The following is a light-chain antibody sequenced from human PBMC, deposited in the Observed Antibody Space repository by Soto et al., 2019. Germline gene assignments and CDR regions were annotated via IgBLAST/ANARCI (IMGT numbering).Light chain of an antibody. V-gene: IGLV2-14*01. Sequence: QSALTQPASVSGSPGQSITISCTGTSSDVGGYNYVSWYQQHPGKAPKLMIYDVSNRPSGVSNRFSGSKSGNTASLTISGLQAEDEAAYYCSSYTSSSTLEIGGGTKLTVL. CDR2: DVS. CDR3: SSYTSSSTLE. CDR1: SSDVGGYNY. J-gene: IGLJ2*01.